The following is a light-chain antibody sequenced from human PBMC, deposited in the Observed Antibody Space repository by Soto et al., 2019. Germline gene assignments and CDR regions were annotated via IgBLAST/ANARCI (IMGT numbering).Light chain of an antibody. CDR1: KLGERY. CDR3: QAWDSGIDVV. J-gene: IGLJ2*01. Sequence: SYELTQPPSVSVSPGLTASITCSGDKLGERYACWYQQKPGQSPVLVIYQDNKRPSGIPERFSGSNSGNTATLTISGTQPMDEADYYCQAWDSGIDVVFGGGTKLTVL. V-gene: IGLV3-1*01. CDR2: QDN.